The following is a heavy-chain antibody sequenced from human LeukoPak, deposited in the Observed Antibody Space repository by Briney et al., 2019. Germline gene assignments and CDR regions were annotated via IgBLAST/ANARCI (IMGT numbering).Heavy chain of an antibody. V-gene: IGHV4-34*01. Sequence: PSETLSLTCAVYGGSFSGYYWSWIRQPPGKGLGWIGEINHSGSTNYNPSLKSRVTISVDTSKNQFSLKLSSVTAADTAVYYCARVPPRRGYSYGRADYWGQGTLVTVSS. J-gene: IGHJ4*02. CDR2: INHSGST. CDR1: GGSFSGYY. D-gene: IGHD5-18*01. CDR3: ARVPPRRGYSYGRADY.